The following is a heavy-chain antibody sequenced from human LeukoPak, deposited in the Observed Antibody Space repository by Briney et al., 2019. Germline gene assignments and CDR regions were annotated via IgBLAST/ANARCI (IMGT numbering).Heavy chain of an antibody. CDR2: IYYSGST. CDR3: SSLTDGRCWYGGWFDP. V-gene: IGHV4-39*01. Sequence: SETLSLTCTVSGGSISSSSYYWGWIRQPPGEGLEWIGSIYYSGSTYYNPSLKSRVTISVDTSKNQFSLKLSSVTAADTAVYYFSSLTDGRCWYGGWFDPWGQGTLVTVSS. D-gene: IGHD4-23*01. J-gene: IGHJ5*02. CDR1: GGSISSSSYY.